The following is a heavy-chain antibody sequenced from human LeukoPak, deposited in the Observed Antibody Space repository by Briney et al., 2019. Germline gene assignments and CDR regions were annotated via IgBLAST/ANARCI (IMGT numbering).Heavy chain of an antibody. CDR1: GGSISSSSYY. CDR3: ARLRDYADFSRSPFDY. Sequence: SETLSLTCTVSGGSISSSSYYWGWIRQPPGKGLEWIGSIYYSGSTYYNPSLKSRVTISVDTSKNQFSLKLSSVTAADTAVYYCARLRDYADFSRSPFDYWGQGTLVTVSS. D-gene: IGHD4-17*01. J-gene: IGHJ4*02. V-gene: IGHV4-39*01. CDR2: IYYSGST.